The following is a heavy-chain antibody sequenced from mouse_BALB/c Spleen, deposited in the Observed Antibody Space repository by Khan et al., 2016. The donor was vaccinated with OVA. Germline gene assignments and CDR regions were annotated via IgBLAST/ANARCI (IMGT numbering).Heavy chain of an antibody. CDR3: ARGGITTGYFDY. V-gene: IGHV1-87*01. CDR2: IYPGDGNT. Sequence: QVQLKQSGTELARPGASVKLSCKASGYTFTSYWMQWVKQRPGQGLEWIGAIYPGDGNTRYTQKFKGKATLTADKSSSTVYMQLSSLASEDSAVYDGARGGITTGYFDYWGQGTTHTVSS. J-gene: IGHJ2*01. CDR1: GYTFTSYW. D-gene: IGHD1-1*01.